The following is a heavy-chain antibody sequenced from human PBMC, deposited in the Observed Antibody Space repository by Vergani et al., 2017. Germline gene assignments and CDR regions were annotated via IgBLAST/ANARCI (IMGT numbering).Heavy chain of an antibody. CDR3: ARDLFYHDYGGNSDPGWFDP. Sequence: QVQLVQSGAEVKKPGASVKVSCKASGYTFTSYYMHWVRQAPGQGLEWMGIINPSGGSTSYAQKFQGRVTMTRDTSTSTGYMELSSLRSEDTAVYYCARDLFYHDYGGNSDPGWFDPWGQGTLVTVSS. CDR2: INPSGGST. V-gene: IGHV1-46*01. CDR1: GYTFTSYY. J-gene: IGHJ5*02. D-gene: IGHD4-23*01.